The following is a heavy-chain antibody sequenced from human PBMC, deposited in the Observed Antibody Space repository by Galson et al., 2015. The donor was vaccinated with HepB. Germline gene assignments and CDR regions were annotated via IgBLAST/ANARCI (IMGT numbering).Heavy chain of an antibody. J-gene: IGHJ4*02. Sequence: SLRLSCAASGLTFSSYTMNWVRQTPGKGLQWVSYISTNGATIHYADSVKGRFTISRDNSKNTLFLQKTGLTADDTAIYYCARVHPEYTSGGYRQALYYFYSRGQGTLVAVSS. D-gene: IGHD6-19*01. CDR1: GLTFSSYT. CDR2: ISTNGATI. V-gene: IGHV3-48*01. CDR3: ARVHPEYTSGGYRQALYYFYS.